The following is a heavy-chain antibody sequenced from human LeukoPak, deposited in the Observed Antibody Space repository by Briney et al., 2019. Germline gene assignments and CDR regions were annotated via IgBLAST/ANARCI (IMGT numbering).Heavy chain of an antibody. CDR3: ARLVGAATDPFDY. CDR1: GGSISSSRYY. CDR2: IYYSGTT. D-gene: IGHD1-26*01. J-gene: IGHJ4*02. Sequence: PSGTLSLTCTVSGGSISSSRYYWGWIRQPPGKGLEWIGTIYYSGTTYYNPSLKSRVTISIDTSKNQFSLKLSSVTAADTAVYYCARLVGAATDPFDYWGQGTLVTVSS. V-gene: IGHV4-39*01.